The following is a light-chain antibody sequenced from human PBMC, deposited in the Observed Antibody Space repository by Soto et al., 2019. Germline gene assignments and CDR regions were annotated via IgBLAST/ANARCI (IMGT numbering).Light chain of an antibody. J-gene: IGLJ1*01. CDR1: SSDVGAYNY. CDR3: NSYTSTSARV. V-gene: IGLV2-14*01. Sequence: ALTQPASVSGSPGQSITISCTGTSSDVGAYNYVSWYQHRPGRAPKLIIYEVTNRPSGVSNRFSGSKSGNTASLRISDLQSEDEADYYCNSYTSTSARVFGTGTKVTVL. CDR2: EVT.